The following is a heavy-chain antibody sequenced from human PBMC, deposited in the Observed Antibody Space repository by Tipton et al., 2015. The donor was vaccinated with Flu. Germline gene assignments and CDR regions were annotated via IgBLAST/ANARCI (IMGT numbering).Heavy chain of an antibody. Sequence: TLSLTCAVSGDSISSNYFWAWIRQPPGKGPEWIGEVNHVGSANYDLSLKSRVSISVDTSKNQFFLKLTSVTAADTAVYYCARRVCPYTRCDGPVGAFDIWGQGTVVTVSS. V-gene: IGHV4-38-2*01. CDR1: GDSISSNYF. J-gene: IGHJ3*02. CDR2: VNHVGSA. D-gene: IGHD2-2*01. CDR3: ARRVCPYTRCDGPVGAFDI.